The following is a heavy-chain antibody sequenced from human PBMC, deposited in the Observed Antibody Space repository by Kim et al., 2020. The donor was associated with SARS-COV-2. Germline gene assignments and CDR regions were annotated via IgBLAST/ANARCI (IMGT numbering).Heavy chain of an antibody. V-gene: IGHV3-48*03. CDR2: ISSSGSTI. J-gene: IGHJ6*02. Sequence: GGSLRLSCAASGFTFSSYEMNWVRQAPGKGLEWVSYISSSGSTIYYADSVKGRFTISRDNAKNSLYLQMNSLRAEDTAVYYCARSRMRIQLWLPRYRGMDVWGQGPTVTLSS. D-gene: IGHD5-18*01. CDR3: ARSRMRIQLWLPRYRGMDV. CDR1: GFTFSSYE.